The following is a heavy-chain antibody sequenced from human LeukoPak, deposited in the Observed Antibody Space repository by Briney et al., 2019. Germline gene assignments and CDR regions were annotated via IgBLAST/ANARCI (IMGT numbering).Heavy chain of an antibody. J-gene: IGHJ4*02. CDR2: ISAYNGNT. CDR1: GYTFTSYG. Sequence: GASVKVSCKASGYTFTSYGISWVRQAPGQGLEWMGWISAYNGNTNYAQELQGRVTMTTDTSTSTAYMELRSLRSDDTAVYYCARGRRKDYYGSGSYLYYWGQGTLVTVSS. D-gene: IGHD3-10*01. V-gene: IGHV1-18*01. CDR3: ARGRRKDYYGSGSYLYY.